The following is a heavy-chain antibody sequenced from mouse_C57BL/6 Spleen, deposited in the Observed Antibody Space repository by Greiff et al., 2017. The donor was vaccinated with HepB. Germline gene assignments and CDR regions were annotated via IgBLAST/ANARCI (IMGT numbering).Heavy chain of an antibody. CDR2: ISYSGST. CDR3: ARSPLLLRWDFDY. CDR1: GYSITSDY. Sequence: DVKLVESGPGLAKPSQTLSLTCSVTGYSITSDYWNWIRKFPGNKLEYMGYISYSGSTYYNPSLKSRISITRDTSKNQYYLQLNSVTTEDTATYYCARSPLLLRWDFDYWGQGTTLTVSS. D-gene: IGHD1-1*01. V-gene: IGHV3-8*01. J-gene: IGHJ2*01.